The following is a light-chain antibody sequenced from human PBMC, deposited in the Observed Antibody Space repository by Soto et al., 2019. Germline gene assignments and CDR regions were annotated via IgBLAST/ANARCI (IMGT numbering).Light chain of an antibody. V-gene: IGKV2-28*01. Sequence: DIVMTQSPLSLRVTPGESASVCCRSSQSLLHSSGYNYLHWYLQKPGRSPQLLISLGSDRTSGVPERFSGSGSGTDFTLNLTRVEAEDVGVYYCMQPPQTPWTFSQGTEVDI. CDR1: QSLLHSSGYNY. J-gene: IGKJ1*01. CDR3: MQPPQTPWT. CDR2: LGS.